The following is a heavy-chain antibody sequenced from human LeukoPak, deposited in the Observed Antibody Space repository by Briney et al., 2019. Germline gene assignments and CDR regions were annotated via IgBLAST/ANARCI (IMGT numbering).Heavy chain of an antibody. J-gene: IGHJ5*02. CDR2: IFTSGST. V-gene: IGHV4-4*07. Sequence: SETLSLTCTVSGGSISSDYWSWIRQPAGKGLEWIGRIFTSGSTSYYPSLKSRVTMFLDTSNNQFSLKLSSVTGADAAVYFCSRGGANDLWGQGTLVTVSS. D-gene: IGHD4/OR15-4a*01. CDR3: SRGGANDL. CDR1: GGSISSDY.